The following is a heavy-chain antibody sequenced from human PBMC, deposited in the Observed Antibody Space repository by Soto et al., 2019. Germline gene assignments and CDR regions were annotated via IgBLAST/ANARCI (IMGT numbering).Heavy chain of an antibody. V-gene: IGHV3-21*01. D-gene: IGHD3-3*01. Sequence: PGGSLRLSCAASGFTFSSYSMNWVRQAPGKGLEWVSSISSSSSYMYYADSVKGRFTISRDNAKNSLYLQMNSLRAEDTAVYYCARDRYDFWSGYRHAFDIWGQGTMVTVSS. CDR3: ARDRYDFWSGYRHAFDI. J-gene: IGHJ3*02. CDR2: ISSSSSYM. CDR1: GFTFSSYS.